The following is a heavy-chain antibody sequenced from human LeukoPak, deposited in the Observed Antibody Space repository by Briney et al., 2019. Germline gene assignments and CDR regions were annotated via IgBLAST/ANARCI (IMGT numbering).Heavy chain of an antibody. V-gene: IGHV3-74*01. CDR2: IDGYGSYR. D-gene: IGHD5-18*01. CDR1: GFTFRAYW. J-gene: IGHJ4*02. Sequence: PGGSLRLSCAASGFTFRAYWMHWVRHTPGKGLVWVSRIDGYGSYRNYADSVKGRFTISRDNAKNTLYLQMKNLRAEDTAVLYCARDNSYGFDSWGQGTLVTVSS. CDR3: ARDNSYGFDS.